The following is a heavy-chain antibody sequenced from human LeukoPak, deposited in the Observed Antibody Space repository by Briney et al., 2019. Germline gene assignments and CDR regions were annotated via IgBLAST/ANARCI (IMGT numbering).Heavy chain of an antibody. CDR2: ISYIGST. D-gene: IGHD4-17*01. Sequence: SETLSLTCAVSDDSSSSHYWTWIRQPPGKGLEWIGYISYIGSTNYNPSLKSRVTISIDTSRNQFSLRLSSVTAADTAVYYCARDLVTVTKGFDIWGQGTMVSVSS. J-gene: IGHJ3*02. CDR3: ARDLVTVTKGFDI. V-gene: IGHV4-59*11. CDR1: DDSSSSHY.